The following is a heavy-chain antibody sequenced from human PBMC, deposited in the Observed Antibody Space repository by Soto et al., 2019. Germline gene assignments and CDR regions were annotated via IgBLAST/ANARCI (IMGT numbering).Heavy chain of an antibody. CDR2: ISGSGGST. J-gene: IGHJ4*02. CDR1: GFAFSSYA. D-gene: IGHD3-3*01. Sequence: WGSVRLSCAASGFAFSSYAMSWVRQAPGKGLEWVSAISGSGGSTYYADSVKGRFTISRDNSKNTLYLQMNSLRAEDTAVYYCAKAPQRFLEWLHRYYFDYWGQGTLVTVSS. CDR3: AKAPQRFLEWLHRYYFDY. V-gene: IGHV3-23*01.